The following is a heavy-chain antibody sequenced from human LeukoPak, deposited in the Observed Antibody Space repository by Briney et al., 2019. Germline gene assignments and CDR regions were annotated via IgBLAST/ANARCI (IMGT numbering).Heavy chain of an antibody. CDR3: ADEYYDFWSGSNTSGPAFDI. CDR2: IRYDGSNK. CDR1: GFTFSSYG. Sequence: GGSLRLSCAASGFTFSSYGMHWVRQAPGKGLEWVAFIRYDGSNKYYADSVKGRFTISGDNSKNTLYLQMNSLRAEDTAVYYCADEYYDFWSGSNTSGPAFDIWGQGTMVTVSS. D-gene: IGHD3-3*01. V-gene: IGHV3-30*02. J-gene: IGHJ3*02.